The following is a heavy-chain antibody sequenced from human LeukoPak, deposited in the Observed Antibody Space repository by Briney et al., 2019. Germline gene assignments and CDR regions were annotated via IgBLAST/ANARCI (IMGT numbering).Heavy chain of an antibody. CDR1: GFTFNSYG. V-gene: IGHV3-33*01. D-gene: IGHD3-16*01. Sequence: GGSLRLSCAASGFTFNSYGMHWVRQAPGKGLEWVALIWYDGGNKYYADSVKGRFTISRDNSQNTLYLQMNSLRAEDTAVYYCARVNTNYYGPVNYGMDVWGQGTTVTVSS. CDR2: IWYDGGNK. CDR3: ARVNTNYYGPVNYGMDV. J-gene: IGHJ6*02.